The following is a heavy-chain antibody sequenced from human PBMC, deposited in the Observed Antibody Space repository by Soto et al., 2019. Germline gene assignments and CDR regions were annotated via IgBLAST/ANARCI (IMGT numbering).Heavy chain of an antibody. CDR3: ARGRSRLYCTNGVCYTGWFDP. CDR1: GGSFSGYY. CDR2: INHSGCT. D-gene: IGHD2-8*01. V-gene: IGHV4-34*01. J-gene: IGHJ5*02. Sequence: PSETLSLTCAVYGGSFSGYYWSWIRQPPGKGLEWIGEINHSGCTNYNPSLKSRVTISVDTSKNQFSLKLSSVTAADTAVYYCARGRSRLYCTNGVCYTGWFDPWGQGTLVTVSS.